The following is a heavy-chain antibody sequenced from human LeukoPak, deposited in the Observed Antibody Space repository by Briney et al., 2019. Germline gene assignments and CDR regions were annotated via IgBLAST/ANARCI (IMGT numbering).Heavy chain of an antibody. J-gene: IGHJ4*02. D-gene: IGHD3-22*01. CDR3: ARGRSSGSYGLFDY. CDR2: IYSGGST. V-gene: IGHV3-53*01. Sequence: PGGSLRLSCAASGFTVSSNYMSWVRQAPGKGLEWVSVIYSGGSTYYADSVKGRFTISRDNSKNTLYLQMNSLRAEDSAVYHCARGRSSGSYGLFDYWGQGTLVTVSS. CDR1: GFTVSSNY.